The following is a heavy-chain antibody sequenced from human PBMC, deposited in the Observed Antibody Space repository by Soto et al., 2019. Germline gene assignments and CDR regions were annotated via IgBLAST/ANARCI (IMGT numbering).Heavy chain of an antibody. D-gene: IGHD5-12*01. V-gene: IGHV1-46*03. CDR2: INPNSGST. J-gene: IGHJ3*02. CDR3: ARGAATKILVLMYDALEI. Sequence: ASVKVSCKASGYTLTSFSMHWVRHAPGEGLEWMGIINPNSGSTNYARKFQGRVTITADESTSTAYMELSSLRSEDTAVYYCARGAATKILVLMYDALEIWGQGTMVTVSS. CDR1: GYTLTSFS.